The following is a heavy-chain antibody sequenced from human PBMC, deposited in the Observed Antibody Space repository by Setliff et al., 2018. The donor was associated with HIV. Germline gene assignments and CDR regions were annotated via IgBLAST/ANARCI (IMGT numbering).Heavy chain of an antibody. CDR1: AYTFTSYY. D-gene: IGHD3-22*01. CDR3: ARLDFFDSSTYPPYDS. V-gene: IGHV1-46*04. J-gene: IGHJ4*02. Sequence: GASVKVSCKASAYTFTSYYMHWVRQAPGQGLEWMGIINPSGGNTYYADSVKGRFTISRDNAKNSLFLQMNSLRAEDTAMYYCARLDFFDSSTYPPYDSWGQGTLVTVSS. CDR2: INPSGGNT.